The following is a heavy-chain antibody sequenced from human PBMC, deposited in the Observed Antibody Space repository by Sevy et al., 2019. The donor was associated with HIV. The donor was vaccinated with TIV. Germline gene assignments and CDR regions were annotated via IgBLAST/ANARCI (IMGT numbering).Heavy chain of an antibody. J-gene: IGHJ5*02. V-gene: IGHV3-30*09. CDR3: VKEATGHRKIRFCFGDNCFYNWFDI. D-gene: IGHD1-1*01. CDR1: EFTFSDYA. CDR2: VSDDGIKD. Sequence: GGSLRLSCTASEFTFSDYAMHWVRQTPGKGLEWVAIVSDDGIKDDYADSVKGRFAISRDNSRNTLYLQMNSLTPDDTAVYFCVKEATGHRKIRFCFGDNCFYNWFDIWGQGALVTVSS.